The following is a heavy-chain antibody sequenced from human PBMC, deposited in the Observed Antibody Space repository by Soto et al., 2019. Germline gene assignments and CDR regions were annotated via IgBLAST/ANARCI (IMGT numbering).Heavy chain of an antibody. J-gene: IGHJ6*02. CDR3: ATSDRSSLTFYYHGVDV. CDR2: IDPSDSQT. D-gene: IGHD2-2*01. CDR1: GYSFAGYW. Sequence: GESLKISCKGSGYSFAGYWITWVRQKPGKGLEWMGRIDPSDSQTYYSPSFRGHVTISATKSITTVFLQWSSLKASDTAMYYCATSDRSSLTFYYHGVDVWGQGTRVTVSS. V-gene: IGHV5-10-1*01.